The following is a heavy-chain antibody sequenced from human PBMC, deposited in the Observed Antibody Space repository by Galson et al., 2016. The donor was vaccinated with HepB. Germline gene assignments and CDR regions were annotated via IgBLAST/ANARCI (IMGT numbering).Heavy chain of an antibody. CDR3: AKGGGRGGSDY. Sequence: SVKVSCKASGYNFDHYGITWVRQAPGQGLEWMGWIAVHNRNTNYAQKMRGRVTMTTDAATRTTYMELRSLSSDDTAVYYCAKGGGRGGSDYWGQGTLVTVTS. CDR1: GYNFDHYG. V-gene: IGHV1-18*01. J-gene: IGHJ4*02. D-gene: IGHD1-26*01. CDR2: IAVHNRNT.